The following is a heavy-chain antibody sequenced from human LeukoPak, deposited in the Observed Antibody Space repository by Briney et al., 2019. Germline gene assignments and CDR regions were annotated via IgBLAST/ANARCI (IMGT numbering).Heavy chain of an antibody. V-gene: IGHV4-4*02. CDR2: IYHSGST. CDR1: GGSISSSNW. Sequence: SGTLSLTCAVSGGSISSSNWWSWVRQPPGKGLEWIGEIYHSGSTNYNPSLKSRVTISVDKSKNQFSLKLSSVTAADTAVYYCARDRYPSSGTQSGYDVFDYWAREPWSPSPQ. CDR3: ARDRYPSSGTQSGYDVFDY. D-gene: IGHD5-12*01. J-gene: IGHJ4*02.